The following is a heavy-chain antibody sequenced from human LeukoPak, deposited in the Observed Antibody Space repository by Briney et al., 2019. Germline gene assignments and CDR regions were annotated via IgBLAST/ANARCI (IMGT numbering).Heavy chain of an antibody. D-gene: IGHD3-10*01. Sequence: SVKVSCKASGGTFSSYAISWVRQAPGQGLEWMGRIIPILGIANYAQKFQGRVTITADKSTSTACMELSSLRSEDTAVYYCARDRITMVRGVIMIDYWGQGTLVTVSS. CDR1: GGTFSSYA. CDR3: ARDRITMVRGVIMIDY. J-gene: IGHJ4*02. CDR2: IIPILGIA. V-gene: IGHV1-69*04.